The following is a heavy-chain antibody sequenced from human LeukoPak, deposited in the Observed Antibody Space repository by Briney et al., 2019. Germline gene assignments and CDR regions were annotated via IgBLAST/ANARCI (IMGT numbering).Heavy chain of an antibody. CDR3: ARGRATTLDY. CDR1: GFTFSSYA. V-gene: IGHV3-30-3*01. D-gene: IGHD5-12*01. CDR2: ISYDGSNK. J-gene: IGHJ4*02. Sequence: GRSLRLSCAASGFTFSSYAMQWVRQGPGKGLEWVAVISYDGSNKYYADSVKGRFTISRDNSKNTLYLQMNSLRAEDTAVYYGARGRATTLDYWGQGTLVTVSS.